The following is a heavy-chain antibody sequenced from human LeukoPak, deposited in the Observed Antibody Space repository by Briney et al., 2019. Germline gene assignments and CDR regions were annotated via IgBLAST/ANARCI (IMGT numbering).Heavy chain of an antibody. Sequence: SQTLSLTCTVSGGSISSGSYYWSWIRQPPGKGLEWIGEINHSGSTNYNPSLKSRVTISVDTSKNQFSLKLSSVTAADTAVYYCARVRFNSSSWYRYYYYYYMDVWGKGTTVTVSS. V-gene: IGHV4-39*07. CDR2: INHSGST. J-gene: IGHJ6*03. CDR1: GGSISSGSYY. CDR3: ARVRFNSSSWYRYYYYYYMDV. D-gene: IGHD6-13*01.